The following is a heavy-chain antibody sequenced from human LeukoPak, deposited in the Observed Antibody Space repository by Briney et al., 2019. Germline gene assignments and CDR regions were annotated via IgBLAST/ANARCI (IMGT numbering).Heavy chain of an antibody. CDR3: VRVQSESYLKAFDY. CDR1: GGSISRYY. J-gene: IGHJ4*02. Sequence: PSDPLSLICTVSGGSISRYYESGLRQPPGEGLEGLRYIYYSERTNYSPSLRQRLTISVDTSENQLSLKLKSVSGADAAVYQCVRVQSESYLKAFDYRGPRTTVTASS. CDR2: IYYSERT. V-gene: IGHV4-59*07. D-gene: IGHD3-10*01.